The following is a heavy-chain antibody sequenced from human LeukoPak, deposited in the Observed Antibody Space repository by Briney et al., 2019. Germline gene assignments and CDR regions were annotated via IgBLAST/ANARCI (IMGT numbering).Heavy chain of an antibody. CDR1: GGTFSSYT. CDR2: IIPIRGIA. Sequence: GASVKVSCKASGGTFSSYTNSWVRQAPGQGLEWMGRIIPIRGIANYAQKFQGRVTITADKSTSTAYMELSSLRSEDTAVYYCARADSLTVVRGYYFDYWGQGTLVTVSS. V-gene: IGHV1-69*02. J-gene: IGHJ4*02. D-gene: IGHD3-10*01. CDR3: ARADSLTVVRGYYFDY.